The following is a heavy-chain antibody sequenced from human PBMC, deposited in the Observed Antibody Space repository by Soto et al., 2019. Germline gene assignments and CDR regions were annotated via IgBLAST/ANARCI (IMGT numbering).Heavy chain of an antibody. J-gene: IGHJ6*02. D-gene: IGHD3-10*01. V-gene: IGHV5-10-1*01. CDR2: IDPSDSYT. CDR1: GYSFTSYW. CDR3: ARYGSGSSVLIYYGMDV. Sequence: EVQLVQSGAEVKKPGESLRISCKGSGYSFTSYWISWVRQMPGKGLEWMGRIDPSDSYTNYSPSFQGHVTISADKSISTAYLQWSSLKASDTAMYYCARYGSGSSVLIYYGMDVWGQGTTVTVSS.